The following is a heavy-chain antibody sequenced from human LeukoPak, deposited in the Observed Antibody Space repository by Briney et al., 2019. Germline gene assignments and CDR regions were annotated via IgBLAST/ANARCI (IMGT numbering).Heavy chain of an antibody. Sequence: SVKVSCKASGGTFSSYAISWVRQAPGQRLEWMGRIIPILGVANYAQKFQGRVTITADKSTRTAYMELSSLRSEDTAVYYCASAVDTAMATGYWGQGTLVTVSS. CDR1: GGTFSSYA. CDR3: ASAVDTAMATGY. D-gene: IGHD5-18*01. V-gene: IGHV1-69*04. CDR2: IIPILGVA. J-gene: IGHJ4*02.